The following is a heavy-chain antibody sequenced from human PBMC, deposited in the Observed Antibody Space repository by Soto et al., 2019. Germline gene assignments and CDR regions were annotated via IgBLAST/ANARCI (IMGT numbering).Heavy chain of an antibody. V-gene: IGHV3-15*01. CDR3: TTDPGGGVSARDVLDY. CDR1: GFTFSKAW. CDR2: IKSKSSGGTT. Sequence: EVQLVESGGGLVKPGGSLRLSCAASGFTFSKAWMSWVRQAPGKGLDWVGRIKSKSSGGTTDYAAPVKGIFTISRYDAKDTLYLQRNSLKTEDTAVYYCTTDPGGGVSARDVLDYWGQGTLVTVSS. J-gene: IGHJ4*02. D-gene: IGHD6-6*01.